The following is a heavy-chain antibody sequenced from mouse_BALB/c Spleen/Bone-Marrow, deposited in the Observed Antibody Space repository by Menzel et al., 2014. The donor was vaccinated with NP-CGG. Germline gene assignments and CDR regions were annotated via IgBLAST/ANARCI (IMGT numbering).Heavy chain of an antibody. V-gene: IGHV1S81*02. CDR3: TRSNYGYWYFDV. D-gene: IGHD1-1*01. Sequence: VQLQQSGAELVKPGASVKLSCKASGNTFTRYYMYWVKQRPGQGLEWIGEINPTNGGTNFNEKFKSKATLTVDKSSSTAYMQLSSLTSEDSAVYYCTRSNYGYWYFDVWGAGTTVTVSS. CDR1: GNTFTRYY. J-gene: IGHJ1*01. CDR2: INPTNGGT.